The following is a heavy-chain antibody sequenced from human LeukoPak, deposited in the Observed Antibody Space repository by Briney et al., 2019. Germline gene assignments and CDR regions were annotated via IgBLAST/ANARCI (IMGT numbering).Heavy chain of an antibody. CDR1: GVRLSSYG. CDR2: IRFDGDNK. Sequence: PGGPVRLPCGAWGVRLSSYGMQGVPEAPEKAGEGVAVIRFDGDNKYYGDSVKGRFTISRDNSENKVFLQMNNLRPEDTAVYFCARSVYGSGSYMDVWGQGTTVTVSS. D-gene: IGHD3-10*01. V-gene: IGHV3-33*03. CDR3: ARSVYGSGSYMDV. J-gene: IGHJ6*02.